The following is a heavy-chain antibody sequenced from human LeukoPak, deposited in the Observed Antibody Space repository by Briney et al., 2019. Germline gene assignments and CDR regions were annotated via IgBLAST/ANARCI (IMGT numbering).Heavy chain of an antibody. D-gene: IGHD5-18*01. CDR1: GYTFTSYG. V-gene: IGHV1-18*01. Sequence: ASVKVSCKASGYTFTSYGISWVRQAPGQGLEWMRWISAYNGNTNYAQKLQGRVTMTTDTSTSTAYMELRSLRSDDTAVYYCARFYSYGWRYYYYGMDVWGQGTTVTVSS. J-gene: IGHJ6*02. CDR3: ARFYSYGWRYYYYGMDV. CDR2: ISAYNGNT.